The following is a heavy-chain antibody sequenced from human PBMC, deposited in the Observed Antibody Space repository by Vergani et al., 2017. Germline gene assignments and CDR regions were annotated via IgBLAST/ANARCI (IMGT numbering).Heavy chain of an antibody. Sequence: EVQLVESGGGLVQPGGSLRLSCAASGFTVSSNYMSWVRQAPGKGLEWVSVIYSGGSTYYADSVKGRFTISRDNSKNTLYLQMNSLRAEDTAVYYWAREGGIAARPFDYWGQGTLVTVSS. CDR2: IYSGGST. J-gene: IGHJ4*02. CDR3: AREGGIAARPFDY. CDR1: GFTVSSNY. D-gene: IGHD6-6*01. V-gene: IGHV3-66*01.